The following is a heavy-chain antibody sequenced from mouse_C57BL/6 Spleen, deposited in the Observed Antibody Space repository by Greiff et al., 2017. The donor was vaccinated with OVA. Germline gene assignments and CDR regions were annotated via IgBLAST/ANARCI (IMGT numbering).Heavy chain of an antibody. Sequence: QVQLQQSGAELMKPGASVKLSCKATGYTFTGSWMEWVKQRPGHGLEWIGGILPGGGGTNYNEKFKGKATFTADTSSTTAYMQLSSLTTEDSAIYYCAGPSTTVPYYLDYWGQGTTLTVSS. D-gene: IGHD1-1*01. V-gene: IGHV1-9*01. CDR1: GYTFTGSW. J-gene: IGHJ2*01. CDR3: AGPSTTVPYYLDY. CDR2: ILPGGGGT.